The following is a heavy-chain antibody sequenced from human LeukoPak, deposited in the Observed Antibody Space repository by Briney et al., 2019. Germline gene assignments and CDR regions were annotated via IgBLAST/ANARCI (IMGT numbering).Heavy chain of an antibody. CDR3: AKSLYYYDSSGWAAFDH. CDR1: GYTFTGHY. CDR2: IKPNSGDT. V-gene: IGHV1-2*02. D-gene: IGHD3-22*01. J-gene: IGHJ4*02. Sequence: GASVKVSCKASGYTFTGHYIYWVRQAPGQGLEWMGWIKPNSGDTNYVQKFQGRVTMTRDTSISTGYMELSRLRSDDTAVYYCAKSLYYYDSSGWAAFDHWGQGTQVTVSP.